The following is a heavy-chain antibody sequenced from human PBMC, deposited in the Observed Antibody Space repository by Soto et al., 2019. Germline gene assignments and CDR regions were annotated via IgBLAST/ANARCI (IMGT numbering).Heavy chain of an antibody. CDR1: GFTLSRYW. CDR2: ISQDGSAQ. J-gene: IGHJ4*02. CDR3: AREAY. V-gene: IGHV3-7*01. Sequence: RGSLRLSCAASGFTLSRYWLSWVRQAPGKGLEWVASISQDGSAQYYLDSVDGRFTISRDNAHNSLFLQMNSLTAEDTATYYCAREAYWGQGTQVTVSS.